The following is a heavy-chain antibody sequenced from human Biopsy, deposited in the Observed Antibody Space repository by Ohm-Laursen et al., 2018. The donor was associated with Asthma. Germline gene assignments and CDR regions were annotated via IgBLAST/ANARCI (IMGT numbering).Heavy chain of an antibody. CDR1: GFTVSTNG. V-gene: IGHV3-53*01. Sequence: GSLRLSCAASGFTVSTNGMSWVRQPPGKGLEWVSVIYSGGGTYYADSVQGRVTISRDNSKNTLSLQMNSLRAEDTAVYYCARAHGGSFFSGSFDIWGQGTMATVSS. CDR3: ARAHGGSFFSGSFDI. J-gene: IGHJ3*02. CDR2: IYSGGGT. D-gene: IGHD4-23*01.